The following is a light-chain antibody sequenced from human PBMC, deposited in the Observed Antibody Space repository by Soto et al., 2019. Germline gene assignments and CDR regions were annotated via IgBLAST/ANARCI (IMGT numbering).Light chain of an antibody. V-gene: IGKV1-39*01. J-gene: IGKJ1*01. CDR2: AAS. Sequence: DIQMTQSPSSLSASVGDRVPITCRASQSISTYLNWYQQKPGKAPKGLIFAASTLQSGVPSRFSGSGSGTDFTLTVTSLQPEDFATYYCQQSYSSPWTFGQGTRVEIK. CDR3: QQSYSSPWT. CDR1: QSISTY.